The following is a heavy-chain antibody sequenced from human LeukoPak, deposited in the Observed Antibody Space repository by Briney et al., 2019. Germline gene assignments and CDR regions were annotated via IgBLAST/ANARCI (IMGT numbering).Heavy chain of an antibody. CDR1: GFTFSSYG. J-gene: IGHJ4*02. D-gene: IGHD3-22*01. CDR3: AKDHGHFDKSGYQYYFDF. CDR2: IRYDGSNK. V-gene: IGHV3-30*02. Sequence: PGGSLRLSCAASGFTFSSYGMHWVRQAPGKGLEWVAFIRYDGSNKYYADSVKGRFTISRDNSKNMLYLQMNSLRAEDTAVYYCAKDHGHFDKSGYQYYFDFWGQGTLVTVSS.